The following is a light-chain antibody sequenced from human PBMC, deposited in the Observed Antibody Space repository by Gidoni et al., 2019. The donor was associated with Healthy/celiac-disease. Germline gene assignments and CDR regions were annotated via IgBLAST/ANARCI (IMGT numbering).Light chain of an antibody. CDR2: KAS. J-gene: IGKJ1*01. Sequence: LSASVGDRVTITCRASQSISSWLAWYQQKPGKAPKLLIYKASSLESGVPSRFSGSGSGTEFTLTISSLQPDDFATYYCQQYNSYPWTFGQGTKVEIK. CDR3: QQYNSYPWT. CDR1: QSISSW. V-gene: IGKV1-5*03.